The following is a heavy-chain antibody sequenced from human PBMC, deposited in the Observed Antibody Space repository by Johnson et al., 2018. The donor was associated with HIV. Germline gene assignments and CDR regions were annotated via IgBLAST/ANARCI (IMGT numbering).Heavy chain of an antibody. J-gene: IGHJ3*02. Sequence: QVQLVESGGGLVQPGGSLRLSCAASGFTFSDYYMSWIRQAPGKGLEWVSYISSSGSTIYYADSVKGRFTISRDNSKNPLYLQMNSLRAEDTAVYYCAIEATGSSYAFDIWGQGTMVTVSS. CDR2: ISSSGSTI. V-gene: IGHV3-11*04. CDR1: GFTFSDYY. CDR3: AIEATGSSYAFDI. D-gene: IGHD6-6*01.